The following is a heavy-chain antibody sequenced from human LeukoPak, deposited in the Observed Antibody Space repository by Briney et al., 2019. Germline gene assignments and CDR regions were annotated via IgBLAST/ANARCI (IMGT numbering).Heavy chain of an antibody. V-gene: IGHV3-33*01. Sequence: PGRSLRLSCAASGFTFSSYGMHWVRQAPGKGLEWVAVIWYDGSNKYYADSVKGRFTISRDNSKNTLYLQMNGLRAEDTAVYYCARDRTNWNYGGDNWFDPWGQGTLVTVSS. CDR2: IWYDGSNK. D-gene: IGHD1-7*01. CDR1: GFTFSSYG. CDR3: ARDRTNWNYGGDNWFDP. J-gene: IGHJ5*02.